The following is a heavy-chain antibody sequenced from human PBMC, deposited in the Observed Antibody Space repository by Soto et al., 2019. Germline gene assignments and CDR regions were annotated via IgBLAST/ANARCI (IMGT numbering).Heavy chain of an antibody. J-gene: IGHJ4*02. D-gene: IGHD3-3*01. CDR3: AKGEPDWIFGVVIWPHY. CDR1: GFTFSSYA. V-gene: IGHV3-23*01. Sequence: GGSLRLSCPASGFTFSSYAMSWVRQAPGKGLEWVSAISGSGGSTYYADSVKGRFTISRDNSKNTLYLQMNSLRAEDTAVYYCAKGEPDWIFGVVIWPHYWGQGTLVTVSS. CDR2: ISGSGGST.